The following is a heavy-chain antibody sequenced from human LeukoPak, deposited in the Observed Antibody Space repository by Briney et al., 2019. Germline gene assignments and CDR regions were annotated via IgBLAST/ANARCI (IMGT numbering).Heavy chain of an antibody. CDR3: AGSSYYYGSGSTYYYGMDV. Sequence: SETLSLTCTVSGGSISSYYWSWIRRPPGKGLEWIGYIYYSGSTNYNPSLRSRVTISVDTSKNQFSLKLSSVTAADTAVYYCAGSSYYYGSGSTYYYGMDVWGKGTTVTVSS. CDR2: IYYSGST. J-gene: IGHJ6*04. V-gene: IGHV4-59*01. CDR1: GGSISSYY. D-gene: IGHD3-10*01.